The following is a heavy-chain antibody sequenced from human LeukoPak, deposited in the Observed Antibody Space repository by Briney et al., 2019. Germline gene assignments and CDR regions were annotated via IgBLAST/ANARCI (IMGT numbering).Heavy chain of an antibody. D-gene: IGHD6-13*01. J-gene: IGHJ4*02. CDR3: ARLPGIAAAGSY. CDR1: GSSISSSSYY. V-gene: IGHV4-39*01. CDR2: IYYSGST. Sequence: SETLSLTCTVSGSSISSSSYYWGWIRQPPGKGLEWIGSIYYSGSTYYNPSLKSRVTISVDTSKNQFSLKLSSVTAADTAVYYCARLPGIAAAGSYWGQGTLVTVSS.